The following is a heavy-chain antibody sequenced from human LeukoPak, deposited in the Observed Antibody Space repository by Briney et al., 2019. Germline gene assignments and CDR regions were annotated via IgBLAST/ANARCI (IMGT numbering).Heavy chain of an antibody. V-gene: IGHV3-23*05. CDR2: ITTSGSRT. CDR3: AKVASYSRSEYGSGSFDS. D-gene: IGHD3-10*01. Sequence: GGSLRLSCAASGFTFSSYAMSWVRQAPGKGLEWVSAITTSGSRTYYADSVKGRFTISRDNSKNTLYLQLNSLGADDTAVYFCAKVASYSRSEYGSGSFDSWGQGTLVTVSS. J-gene: IGHJ4*02. CDR1: GFTFSSYA.